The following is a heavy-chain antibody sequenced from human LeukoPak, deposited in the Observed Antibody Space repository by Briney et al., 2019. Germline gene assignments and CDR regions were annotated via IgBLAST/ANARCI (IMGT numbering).Heavy chain of an antibody. Sequence: ASVKVSCKTSGYTFASYDINWVRQATGQGFEWMGWMNPNSGNTGYAQKFLGRVTMTRNTSISTAYMELSSLRSEDTAVYYCARAPSFPRNNWFDPWGQGTLVTVSS. CDR3: ARAPSFPRNNWFDP. D-gene: IGHD2-15*01. CDR2: MNPNSGNT. CDR1: GYTFASYD. V-gene: IGHV1-8*01. J-gene: IGHJ5*02.